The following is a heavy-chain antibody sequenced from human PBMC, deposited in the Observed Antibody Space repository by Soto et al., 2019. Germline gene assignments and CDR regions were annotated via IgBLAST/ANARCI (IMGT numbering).Heavy chain of an antibody. J-gene: IGHJ6*02. CDR2: INAGNGNT. Sequence: ASVKVSCKASGYTFTSYAMHWVRQAPGQRLEWMGWINAGNGNTKYSQKFQGRVTITRDTSASTAYMELSSLRSEDTAVYYCARLYCSGGSCYSDYYYYGMDVWGQGTTVTVSS. D-gene: IGHD2-15*01. CDR3: ARLYCSGGSCYSDYYYYGMDV. V-gene: IGHV1-3*01. CDR1: GYTFTSYA.